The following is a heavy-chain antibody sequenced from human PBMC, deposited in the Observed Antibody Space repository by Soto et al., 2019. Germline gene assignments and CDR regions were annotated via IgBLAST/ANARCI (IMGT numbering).Heavy chain of an antibody. CDR2: IIPILGIA. V-gene: IGHV1-69*02. CDR1: GGTFSSYT. D-gene: IGHD5-12*01. Sequence: GASVKVSCKASGGTFSSYTISWVRQAPGQGLEWMGRIIPILGIANYAQKFQGRVTITADKSTSTAYMELSSLRSEDTAVYYCARALSGYDSVRWFDPWGQGTLVTVSS. J-gene: IGHJ5*02. CDR3: ARALSGYDSVRWFDP.